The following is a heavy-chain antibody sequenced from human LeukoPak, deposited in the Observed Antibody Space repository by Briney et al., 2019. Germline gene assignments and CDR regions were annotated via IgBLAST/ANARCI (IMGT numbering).Heavy chain of an antibody. V-gene: IGHV5-51*01. D-gene: IGHD4-11*01. J-gene: IGHJ4*02. CDR1: GYTFTAYW. CDR3: ARYSSSSFHY. CDR2: IYPGDSDT. Sequence: GESLKISCMGSGYTFTAYWIGWVRRKPGKGLEFMGMIYPGDSDTRYSPSFQGQVTMSADKSINTAYLQWRSLQASDTATYYCARYSSSSFHYWGQGTLVTASS.